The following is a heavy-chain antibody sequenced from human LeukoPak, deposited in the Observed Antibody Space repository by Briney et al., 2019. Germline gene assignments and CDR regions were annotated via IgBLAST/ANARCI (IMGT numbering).Heavy chain of an antibody. CDR3: ARSTGLRYFDRFDY. V-gene: IGHV2-70*01. CDR1: GFSLSTGAMC. J-gene: IGHJ4*02. CDR2: IDWNDDK. D-gene: IGHD3-9*01. Sequence: SGPTLVNPTQTLTLTCAFSGFSLSTGAMCVSWIRQPPGKALEWLALIDWNDDKYYSTSLKTRLTISKDTSKNQVVLTLTNMDPVDTATYYCARSTGLRYFDRFDYWGQGILVTVSS.